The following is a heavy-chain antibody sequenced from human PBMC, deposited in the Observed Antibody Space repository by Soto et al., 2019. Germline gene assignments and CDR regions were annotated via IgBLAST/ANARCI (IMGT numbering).Heavy chain of an antibody. Sequence: QVQLVQSGAEVKEPGSSVKVSCKASGGTFSSYAISWVRQAPGQGLEWMGGIIPIFGTANYAQKFQGRVTITADKSTSTAYMELSSLRSEDTAVYYCARDEYYDFWSGTEFDYWGQGTLVTVSS. J-gene: IGHJ4*02. CDR3: ARDEYYDFWSGTEFDY. CDR2: IIPIFGTA. V-gene: IGHV1-69*06. D-gene: IGHD3-3*01. CDR1: GGTFSSYA.